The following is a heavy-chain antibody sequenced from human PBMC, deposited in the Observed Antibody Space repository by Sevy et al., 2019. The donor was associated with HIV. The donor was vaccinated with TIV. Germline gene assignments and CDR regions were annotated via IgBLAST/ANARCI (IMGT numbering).Heavy chain of an antibody. D-gene: IGHD6-6*01. CDR2: IYYSGST. Sequence: SETLSLTCTVSGGSISSYYWSWIRQPPGKGLEWIGYIYYSGSTNYNPSLKSRVTISVDTSKNQFSLKLSSVTAADTTVYYCARDSSSSSYYYYGMDVWGQGTTVTVSS. V-gene: IGHV4-59*13. CDR1: GGSISSYY. CDR3: ARDSSSSSYYYYGMDV. J-gene: IGHJ6*02.